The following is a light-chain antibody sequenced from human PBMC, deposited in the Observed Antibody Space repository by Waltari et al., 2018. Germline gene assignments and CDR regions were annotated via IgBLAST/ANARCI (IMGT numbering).Light chain of an antibody. CDR2: SLS. J-gene: IGKJ2*01. V-gene: IGKV2-40*01. Sequence: DIVMTQSPDSLAVSLGERATITCKSSQTVLYSSTNKNYLAWYQQKPGQSPQLLNYSLSYRASGVPDRFSGTGSGSSFSLKISRVEAEDVGIYYCMQRLEFPYTFGQGTRL. CDR3: MQRLEFPYT. CDR1: QTVLYSSTNKNY.